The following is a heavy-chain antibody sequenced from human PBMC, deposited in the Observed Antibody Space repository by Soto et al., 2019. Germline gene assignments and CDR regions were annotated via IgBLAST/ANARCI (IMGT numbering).Heavy chain of an antibody. CDR1: GGSISSYY. J-gene: IGHJ6*02. V-gene: IGHV4-59*08. CDR2: IYYSGST. D-gene: IGHD3-22*01. CDR3: ARRSGYNFYYNYYGMDV. Sequence: SETLSLTCTVSGGSISSYYWTWIRQPPGKGLEWIGYIYYSGSTNYNPSLKSRVTISVATSKTQFSLKLSSVTAADTAVYYCARRSGYNFYYNYYGMDVWGQGTTVTVSS.